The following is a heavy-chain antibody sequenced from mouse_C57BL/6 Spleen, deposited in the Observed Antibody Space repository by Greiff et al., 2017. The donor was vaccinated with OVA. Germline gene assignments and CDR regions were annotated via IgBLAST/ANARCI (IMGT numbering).Heavy chain of an antibody. Sequence: EVKLMESGAELVRPGASVKLSCTASGFNIKDDYMHWVKQRPEQGLEWIGWIDPENGDTEYASKFQGKATITADTSSNTAYLQLSSLTSEDTAVYYCTLVTGTRDYWGQGTTLTVSS. CDR2: IDPENGDT. V-gene: IGHV14-4*01. CDR1: GFNIKDDY. CDR3: TLVTGTRDY. D-gene: IGHD4-1*01. J-gene: IGHJ2*01.